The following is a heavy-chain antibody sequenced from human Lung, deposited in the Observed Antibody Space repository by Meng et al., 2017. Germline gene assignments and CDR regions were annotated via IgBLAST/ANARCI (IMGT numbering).Heavy chain of an antibody. J-gene: IGHJ4*02. Sequence: QVQLVQSGAEVKKPGSSVKVACKTSGDSLSTQTFSWVRQAPGQGLEWMGGLIAVFDKTKAAPRFQDRVTFTADESTSTAYMELSSLTFDDTAVYFCARGRRNEPLFDYWGQGTLVTVSS. D-gene: IGHD1-14*01. CDR1: GDSLSTQT. CDR3: ARGRRNEPLFDY. V-gene: IGHV1-69*13. CDR2: LIAVFDKT.